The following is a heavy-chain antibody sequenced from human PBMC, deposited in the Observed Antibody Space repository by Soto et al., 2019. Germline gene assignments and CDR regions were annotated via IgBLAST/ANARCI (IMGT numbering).Heavy chain of an antibody. CDR3: ARDDEGGSDCDLGY. D-gene: IGHD1-26*01. V-gene: IGHV3-30-3*01. J-gene: IGHJ4*02. Sequence: PGGSLRLSCAVSGFTLSSHAMHWVRQTPGKGLEWVALILSDGSNKYYADSVKGRFTTSRDNSKNTMYLQMNGLSVEDAAVYYCARDDEGGSDCDLGYWGQGALVTVSS. CDR1: GFTLSSHA. CDR2: ILSDGSNK.